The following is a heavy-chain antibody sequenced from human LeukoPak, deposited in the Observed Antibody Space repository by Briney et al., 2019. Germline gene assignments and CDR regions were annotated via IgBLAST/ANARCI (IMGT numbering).Heavy chain of an antibody. CDR3: ARHSGYDLGYFDY. CDR2: IIPIFGTA. Sequence: RASVKVSCKAAGGTFSSYAISWVRQAPGQGLEWMGGIIPIFGTANYAQKFQGRVTITADESTSTAHMELSSLRSEDTAVYYCARHSGYDLGYFDYWGQGTLVTVSS. V-gene: IGHV1-69*13. J-gene: IGHJ4*02. CDR1: GGTFSSYA. D-gene: IGHD5-12*01.